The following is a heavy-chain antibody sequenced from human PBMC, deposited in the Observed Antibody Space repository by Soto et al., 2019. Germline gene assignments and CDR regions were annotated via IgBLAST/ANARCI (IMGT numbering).Heavy chain of an antibody. CDR1: GYTFTTSG. J-gene: IGHJ4*02. CDR3: ARGLTGDYFDY. D-gene: IGHD7-27*01. CDR2: ISAYNGNT. Sequence: GASVKVSCTSSGYTFTTSGISWVRQATGQGLEWMGWISAYNGNTNYAQNLQGRVTMTTDTSTSTAYMELRSLRSDDTAVYYCARGLTGDYFDYWGQGTLVTVSS. V-gene: IGHV1-18*01.